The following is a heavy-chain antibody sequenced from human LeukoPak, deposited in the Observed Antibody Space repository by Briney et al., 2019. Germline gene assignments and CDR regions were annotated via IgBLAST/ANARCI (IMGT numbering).Heavy chain of an antibody. J-gene: IGHJ4*02. Sequence: GASVKASCKVSGYTLTELSMHWVRQAPGKGLEWMGGFDPEDGETIYAQKFQGRVTMTEDTPTDTAYMELGSLRSEDTAVYYCATVSITMVRGAPGYFDYWGQGTLVTVSS. CDR2: FDPEDGET. CDR1: GYTLTELS. CDR3: ATVSITMVRGAPGYFDY. D-gene: IGHD3-10*01. V-gene: IGHV1-24*01.